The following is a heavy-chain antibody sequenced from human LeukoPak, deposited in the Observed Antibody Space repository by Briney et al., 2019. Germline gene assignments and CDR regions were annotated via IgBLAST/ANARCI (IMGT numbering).Heavy chain of an antibody. J-gene: IGHJ4*02. D-gene: IGHD3-10*01. Sequence: PGGSLRLSCVASGFTFRSFAMTWVRQAPGKGLEWVSSIGDGGYTRYYADSVQGRFIISRDNSKTTLYLQMNSLRAEDTAVYYCARLWFGTGSDYWGQGTLVTVSS. V-gene: IGHV3-23*01. CDR1: GFTFRSFA. CDR2: IGDGGYTR. CDR3: ARLWFGTGSDY.